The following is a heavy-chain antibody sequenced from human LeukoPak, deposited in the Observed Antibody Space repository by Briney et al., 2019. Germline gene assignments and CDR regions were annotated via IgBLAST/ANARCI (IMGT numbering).Heavy chain of an antibody. CDR3: ARGYDYFDY. Sequence: PGGSLRLSCAASGFTFSSYAMHWVRQAPGKGLEWVAVISYDGSNKYYADSVKGRFTISRDNSKNTLYLQMSSLRAEDTAVYYCARGYDYFDYWGQGTLVTVSS. V-gene: IGHV3-30*04. J-gene: IGHJ4*02. CDR1: GFTFSSYA. CDR2: ISYDGSNK. D-gene: IGHD3-16*01.